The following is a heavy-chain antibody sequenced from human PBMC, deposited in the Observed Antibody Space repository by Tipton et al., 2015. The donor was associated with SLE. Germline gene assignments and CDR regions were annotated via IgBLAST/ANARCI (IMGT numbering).Heavy chain of an antibody. CDR3: ARDYGDYVILDY. CDR2: ITAHSGDT. CDR1: GYTFSGYY. J-gene: IGHJ4*02. Sequence: QLVQSGAEVKKPGASVKVSCKASGYTFSGYYIHWVRQAPGQGLEWMGWITAHSGDTNYAQKFQGRVTMTRDTSISTAYMELSRLRSDDTAVYYRARDYGDYVILDYWGQGTLVTVSS. V-gene: IGHV1-2*02. D-gene: IGHD4-17*01.